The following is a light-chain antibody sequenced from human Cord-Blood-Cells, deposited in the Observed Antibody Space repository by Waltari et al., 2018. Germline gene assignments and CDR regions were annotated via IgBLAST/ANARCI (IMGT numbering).Light chain of an antibody. CDR2: GGS. V-gene: IGLV2-23*01. CDR1: SSDVGSYNP. CDR3: CSYAGSSTFRV. Sequence: QSALTQPASVSGSPGQSITISCTGTSSDVGSYNPVSWYQQHPGKAPKLMIYGGSKRPSGVSNRFSGSKSGNTASLTISGLQAEDEADYYCCSYAGSSTFRVFGGGTKLTVL. J-gene: IGLJ3*02.